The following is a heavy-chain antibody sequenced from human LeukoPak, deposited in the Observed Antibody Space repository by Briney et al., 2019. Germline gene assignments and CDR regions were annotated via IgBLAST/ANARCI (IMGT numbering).Heavy chain of an antibody. V-gene: IGHV4-30-4*01. Sequence: SRTLSLTCTVSGGSISSGDYYWSWIRQPPGKALEWIGYIYYSGSTYYNPSLKSRVTISVDTSKNQFSLKLSSVTAADTAVYYCARTRRYASYFDYWGQGTLVTVSS. D-gene: IGHD1-1*01. CDR2: IYYSGST. J-gene: IGHJ4*02. CDR3: ARTRRYASYFDY. CDR1: GGSISSGDYY.